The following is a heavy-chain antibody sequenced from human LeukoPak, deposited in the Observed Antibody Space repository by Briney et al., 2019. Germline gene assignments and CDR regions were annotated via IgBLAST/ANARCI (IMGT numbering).Heavy chain of an antibody. V-gene: IGHV3-23*01. CDR3: AKGGKWDVTPFDY. J-gene: IGHJ4*02. D-gene: IGHD1-26*01. CDR2: ISGGGGST. CDR1: GFTFGDYA. Sequence: GGSLRLSCIVSGFTFGDYAMSWFRQAPGKGLEWVSTISGGGGSTYYADSVKGRFTISRDNSKNTLYLQVNSLRAEDTAVYYCAKGGKWDVTPFDYWGQGTLVTVSS.